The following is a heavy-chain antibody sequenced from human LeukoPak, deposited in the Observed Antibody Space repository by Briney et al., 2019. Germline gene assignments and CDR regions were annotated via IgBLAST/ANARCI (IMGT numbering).Heavy chain of an antibody. CDR3: ARDGEQIVVVPAAIPY. CDR2: ISYDGSNK. Sequence: GGSLRLSCAASGFTFSSYAMHWVREAPGEGLECVSVISYDGSNKYYADSVKGRFTISRDNSKNTLYLQMNSLRAEDTAVYYCARDGEQIVVVPAAIPYWGQGTLVTVSS. J-gene: IGHJ4*02. V-gene: IGHV3-30-3*01. CDR1: GFTFSSYA. D-gene: IGHD2-2*01.